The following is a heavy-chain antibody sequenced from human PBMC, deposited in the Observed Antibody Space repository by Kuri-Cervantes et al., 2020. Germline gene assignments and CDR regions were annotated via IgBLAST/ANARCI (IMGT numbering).Heavy chain of an antibody. CDR1: GDSVSSKSAA. CDR3: ARDGGYRYGDAFDF. D-gene: IGHD5-18*01. Sequence: LRLSCDIFGDSVSSKSAAWNWIRQSPSRGLEWLGRTYYRSEWYSDYAVSVKGRIIINPDTSKNQFSLHLNSVIPEDTAVYYCARDGGYRYGDAFDFWGRGTRVTVSS. CDR2: TYYRSEWYS. V-gene: IGHV6-1*01. J-gene: IGHJ3*01.